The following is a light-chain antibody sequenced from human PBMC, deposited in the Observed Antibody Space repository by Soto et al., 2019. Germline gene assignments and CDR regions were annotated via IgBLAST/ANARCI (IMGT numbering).Light chain of an antibody. CDR2: EVN. CDR3: TSYTTTTTPVV. Sequence: QSALTQPASVSGSPGQSITISCTGTSSDVGGYDYVSWFQQHPGKVPKLIIYEVNNRPSGVSNRFSASKSGNTACLTISGLQPEDEADYYCTSYTTTTTPVVFGGGTKVTVL. CDR1: SSDVGGYDY. J-gene: IGLJ2*01. V-gene: IGLV2-14*01.